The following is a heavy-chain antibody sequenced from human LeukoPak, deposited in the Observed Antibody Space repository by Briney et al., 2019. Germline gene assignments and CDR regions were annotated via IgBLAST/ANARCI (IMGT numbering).Heavy chain of an antibody. J-gene: IGHJ4*02. CDR2: IYYSGST. D-gene: IGHD2-15*01. CDR3: ASIGVHCSGGSCYQPFDY. Sequence: SETLSLTCTVSGGSISSSSYYWGWIRQPPGKGLEWIGSIYYSGSTYYNPSLKSRVTISVDTSKNQFSLKLSSVTAADTAVYYCASIGVHCSGGSCYQPFDYWGQGTLVTVSS. CDR1: GGSISSSSYY. V-gene: IGHV4-39*01.